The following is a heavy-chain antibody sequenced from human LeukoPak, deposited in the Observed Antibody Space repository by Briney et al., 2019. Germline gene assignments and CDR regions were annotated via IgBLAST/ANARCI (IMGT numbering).Heavy chain of an antibody. J-gene: IGHJ6*02. Sequence: SGTLSLTCAVSGGSISSSNWWSGVRQPPGKGLEWTGVIYHSGSTNYNPSLKSRVTISVDKSKNPFSLKMNTVSAEDTAVYYCARAACSSTSCYAGDINYYYGMDVWGQGTTVTVSS. CDR3: ARAACSSTSCYAGDINYYYGMDV. D-gene: IGHD2-2*01. V-gene: IGHV4-4*02. CDR2: IYHSGST. CDR1: GGSISSSNW.